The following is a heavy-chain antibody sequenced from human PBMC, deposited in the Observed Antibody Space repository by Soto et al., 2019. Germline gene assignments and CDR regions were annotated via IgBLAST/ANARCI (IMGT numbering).Heavy chain of an antibody. Sequence: VQLVESGGGVVQPGRSLRLSCAASGFIFSNYGMHWVRQAPGKGLEWVGVISYDGRNKYYADSAKGRFTISRDNSKNTLYLQMNSLRAEDTAVYYCAKDASGWGTAFYFDSWGQRTQVTVSS. CDR2: ISYDGRNK. V-gene: IGHV3-30*18. CDR3: AKDASGWGTAFYFDS. D-gene: IGHD6-19*01. J-gene: IGHJ4*02. CDR1: GFIFSNYG.